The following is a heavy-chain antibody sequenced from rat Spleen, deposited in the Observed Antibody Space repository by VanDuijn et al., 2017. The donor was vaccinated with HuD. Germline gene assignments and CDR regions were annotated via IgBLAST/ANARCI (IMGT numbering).Heavy chain of an antibody. D-gene: IGHD1-2*01. CDR1: GFTFSDYY. V-gene: IGHV5-22*01. CDR2: ISYEGSST. Sequence: EVQLVESGGGLVQPGRSMKLSCAASGFTFSDYYMAWVRQAPKKGLEWVASISYEGSSTYYGDSVKGRFTISRDNAKSTLYLQMNSLRSEDTATYYCARHGYSIYVMDAWGQGASVTVSS. CDR3: ARHGYSIYVMDA. J-gene: IGHJ4*01.